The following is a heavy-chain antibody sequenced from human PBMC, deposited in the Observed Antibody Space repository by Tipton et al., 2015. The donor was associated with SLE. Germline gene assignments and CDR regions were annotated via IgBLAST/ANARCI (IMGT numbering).Heavy chain of an antibody. CDR3: AGQGCCSSTSCPIGCCQH. J-gene: IGHJ1*01. CDR1: GYTFTSYG. CDR2: ISAYNGNT. D-gene: IGHD2-2*01. V-gene: IGHV1-18*01. Sequence: QLVQSGAEVKKPGASVKVSCKASGYTFTSYGISWVRQAPGQGLEWMGWISAYNGNTNYAQKLQGRVTMTTDTSTSTAYMELRSVRSDDTAVYYWAGQGCCSSTSCPIGCCQHWGQGTLVTVS.